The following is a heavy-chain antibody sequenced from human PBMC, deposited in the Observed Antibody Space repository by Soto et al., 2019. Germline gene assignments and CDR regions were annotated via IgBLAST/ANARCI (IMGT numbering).Heavy chain of an antibody. CDR3: ARLIDPYGRRCDY. CDR2: IWPGDSDS. CDR1: GYTFSTYW. J-gene: IGHJ4*02. D-gene: IGHD3-10*01. Sequence: EVQLEQSGAELKKPGESLKISCKGSGYTFSTYWIAWVRQVPGEGLEWMGNIWPGDSDSRYSPSFQGQVTMSVDKSIGPAYLQSSTLKASDTAMYYCARLIDPYGRRCDYLGQATLVTVSS. V-gene: IGHV5-51*01.